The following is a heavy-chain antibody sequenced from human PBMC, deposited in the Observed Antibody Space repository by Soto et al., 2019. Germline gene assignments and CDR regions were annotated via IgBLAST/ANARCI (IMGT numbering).Heavy chain of an antibody. J-gene: IGHJ4*02. CDR1: GYTFTSYA. Sequence: QVQLVQSGAEVKKPGASVKVSCKASGYTFTSYAMHWVRQAPGQRREWMGWINAGNGNTNYSQKFQGRVTITRDRSASTAYMELSSLRSEDTAVYYCARVSGWYYFDYWGQGTLVTGSS. D-gene: IGHD6-19*01. V-gene: IGHV1-3*01. CDR3: ARVSGWYYFDY. CDR2: INAGNGNT.